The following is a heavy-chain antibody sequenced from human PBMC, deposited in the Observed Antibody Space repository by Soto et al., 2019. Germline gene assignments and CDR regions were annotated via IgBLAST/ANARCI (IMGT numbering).Heavy chain of an antibody. CDR1: GFTFSSYW. Sequence: GGSLRLSCAASGFTFSSYWMSWVRQAPGKGLEWVANIKQDGSEKYYVDSVKGRFTISRDNAKNSLYLQMNSLRAEDTAVYYCARDDFIILTGTYMDVWGKGTTVTVSS. J-gene: IGHJ6*03. V-gene: IGHV3-7*01. D-gene: IGHD3-9*01. CDR3: ARDDFIILTGTYMDV. CDR2: IKQDGSEK.